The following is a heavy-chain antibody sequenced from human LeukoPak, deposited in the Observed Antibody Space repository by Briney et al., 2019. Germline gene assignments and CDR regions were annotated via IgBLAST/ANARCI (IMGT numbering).Heavy chain of an antibody. CDR1: GGSISSYY. J-gene: IGHJ6*03. V-gene: IGHV4-59*12. D-gene: IGHD3-3*01. Sequence: PSETLSLTCTVSGGSISSYYWSWIRQPPGKGLEWIGYIYYSGSTNYNPSLKSRVTISVDTSKNQFSLKLSSVTAADTAVYYCARGMSTREGGSWSGYYTLRFYYYMDVWGKGTTVTVSS. CDR2: IYYSGST. CDR3: ARGMSTREGGSWSGYYTLRFYYYMDV.